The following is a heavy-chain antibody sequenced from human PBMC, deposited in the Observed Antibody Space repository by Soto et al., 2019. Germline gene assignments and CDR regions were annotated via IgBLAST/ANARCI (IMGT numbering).Heavy chain of an antibody. CDR3: ASMGGAEYFQH. D-gene: IGHD3-16*01. V-gene: IGHV4-59*08. CDR2: IYYSGST. J-gene: IGHJ1*01. CDR1: TGSISTYH. Sequence: QVQLQESGPRLVKPSETLSLTCTVSTGSISTYHWSWIRQPPGKGLEYIGYIYYSGSTNYNPSLKGRVTMSVDTSQNQFSLKLSSVTAADTAVYYCASMGGAEYFQHWGQGTLVTVSS.